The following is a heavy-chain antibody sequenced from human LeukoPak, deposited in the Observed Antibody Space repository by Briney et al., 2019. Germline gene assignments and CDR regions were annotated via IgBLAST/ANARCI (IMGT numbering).Heavy chain of an antibody. D-gene: IGHD3-16*01. CDR3: VREGAVPGIDP. Sequence: GSTNYQSILPSRLAISRDTSNNEFSLRLTSVTAADTAVYYCVREGAVPGIDPWGQGTLVTVSS. J-gene: IGHJ5*02. V-gene: IGHV4-30-2*04. CDR2: GST.